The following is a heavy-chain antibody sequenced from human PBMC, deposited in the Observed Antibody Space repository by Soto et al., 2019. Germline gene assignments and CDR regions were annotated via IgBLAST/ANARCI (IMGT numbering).Heavy chain of an antibody. J-gene: IGHJ5*02. Sequence: QVQLVQSGGEVKRPGASVKVSCKTSGYTFSNYGITWVLQAPGQPLEWLGWISLYSDGTNYAQKFQGRVSMTTDTSTTTAYMELRSLRSDDTAVYYCARVVPGAEDWFGPWGQVTLVTVSS. V-gene: IGHV1-18*01. CDR3: ARVVPGAEDWFGP. CDR2: ISLYSDGT. D-gene: IGHD2-2*01. CDR1: GYTFSNYG.